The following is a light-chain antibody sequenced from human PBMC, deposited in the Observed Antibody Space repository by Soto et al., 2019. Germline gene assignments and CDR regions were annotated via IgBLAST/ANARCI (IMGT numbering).Light chain of an antibody. CDR3: QQYNLRPPYT. CDR2: DTS. V-gene: IGKV3-15*01. CDR1: QSVSIK. J-gene: IGKJ2*01. Sequence: EIVLTQSPATLSVSPGERVTLSCRASQSVSIKLAWYQQKPGQAPRLLISDTSTRATGNPARFSGSGFATDFTLTISSLQSEDFAVYYCQQYNLRPPYTFGQGTKLEIK.